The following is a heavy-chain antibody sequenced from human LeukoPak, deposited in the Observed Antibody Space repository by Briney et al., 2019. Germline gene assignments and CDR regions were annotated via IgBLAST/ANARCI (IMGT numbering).Heavy chain of an antibody. CDR1: GFTFSSYA. CDR2: IIGSGGST. V-gene: IGHV3-23*01. Sequence: GGSLRLSCAASGFTFSSYAMSWVRQAPGKGLEWVSAIIGSGGSTSYADSVKGRFTISRDNSKNTLYLQMNSLRAEDTAVYYCAKGYYDSSGYYPAWYYFDYWGQGTLVTVSS. J-gene: IGHJ4*02. D-gene: IGHD3-22*01. CDR3: AKGYYDSSGYYPAWYYFDY.